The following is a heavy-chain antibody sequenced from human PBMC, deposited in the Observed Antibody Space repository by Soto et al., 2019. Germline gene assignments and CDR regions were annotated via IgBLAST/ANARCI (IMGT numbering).Heavy chain of an antibody. CDR3: ARAPPSMVRGVIYYYYYGMDV. J-gene: IGHJ6*02. D-gene: IGHD3-10*01. CDR1: GYTFTGYY. V-gene: IGHV1-2*04. CDR2: INPNSGGT. Sequence: ASVKVSCKVSGYTFTGYYMHWVRQAPGQGLEWMGWINPNSGGTNYAQKFQGWVTMTRDTSISTAYMELSRLRSDDTAVYYCARAPPSMVRGVIYYYYYGMDVWGQGTTVNVSS.